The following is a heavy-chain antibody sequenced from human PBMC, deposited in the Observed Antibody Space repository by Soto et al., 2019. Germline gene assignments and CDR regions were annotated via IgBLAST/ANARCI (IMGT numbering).Heavy chain of an antibody. V-gene: IGHV3-23*01. D-gene: IGHD3-10*01. CDR3: ARDSGYGSGSSVNHYLDC. CDR2: ISGGGGNT. Sequence: GGSLRLSCAASGFTFSNFGMNWVRQAPGKGLEWVALISGGGGNTYYADSVKGRFTGSRDNSKNMLYLQLNNLKAEDTAVYYCARDSGYGSGSSVNHYLDCWGRGTLVTVSS. J-gene: IGHJ4*01. CDR1: GFTFSNFG.